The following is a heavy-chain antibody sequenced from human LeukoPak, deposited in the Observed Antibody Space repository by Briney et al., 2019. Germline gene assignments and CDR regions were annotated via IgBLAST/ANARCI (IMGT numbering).Heavy chain of an antibody. CDR3: ARDLGYNWNMFDY. CDR1: GGTFSSYD. CDR2: IIPIFDTA. V-gene: IGHV1-69*01. D-gene: IGHD1/OR15-1a*01. J-gene: IGHJ4*02. Sequence: GASLKVSCKASGGTFSSYDFNWLRQAPGQGLAWVGGIIPIFDTAIYTQKFQGRVTITADESTGTAYMELSSLRSEDTAVYYCARDLGYNWNMFDYWGQGTLVTVSS.